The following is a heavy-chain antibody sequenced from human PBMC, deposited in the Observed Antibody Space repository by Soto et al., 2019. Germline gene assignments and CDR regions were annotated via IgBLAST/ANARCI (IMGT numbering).Heavy chain of an antibody. CDR2: MNPNSGNT. Sequence: ASVKVSCKASGYTFTSCDINWVRQASGQGLEWMGWMNPNSGNTGYAQKFQGRVTMTRNTSISTAYMELSSLRSEDTAVYYCARVATMVRGVIIPYWFDPWGQGTLVTVSS. CDR3: ARVATMVRGVIIPYWFDP. J-gene: IGHJ5*02. D-gene: IGHD3-10*01. V-gene: IGHV1-8*01. CDR1: GYTFTSCD.